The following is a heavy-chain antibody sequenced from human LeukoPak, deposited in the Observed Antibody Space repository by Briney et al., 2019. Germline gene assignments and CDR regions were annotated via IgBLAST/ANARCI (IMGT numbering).Heavy chain of an antibody. Sequence: SGGSLRLSCAASGFTFSTYAMHWVRQAPGKGLEYVAAISSNGGSTYYANSVKGRFSIARDKSKNTLYLQMGSLRAEDMAVYYCARKLASSSSFDNWGQGTLVTVSS. CDR2: ISSNGGST. J-gene: IGHJ4*02. CDR3: ARKLASSSSFDN. CDR1: GFTFSTYA. D-gene: IGHD6-6*01. V-gene: IGHV3-64*01.